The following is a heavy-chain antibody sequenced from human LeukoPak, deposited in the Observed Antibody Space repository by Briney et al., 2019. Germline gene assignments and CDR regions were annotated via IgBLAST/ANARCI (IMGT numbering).Heavy chain of an antibody. CDR3: ARGRGYSDYGRLNYFDH. CDR1: GDSISSYY. Sequence: SETLSLTCIVSGDSISSYYWSWIRQPPGKGLEWIGYIYYSGSTNYNPSLKSRVTISLDTSKNQFSLKLSSVTAADTAVYYCARGRGYSDYGRLNYFDHWGQGILVTVSS. V-gene: IGHV4-59*08. CDR2: IYYSGST. D-gene: IGHD5-12*01. J-gene: IGHJ4*02.